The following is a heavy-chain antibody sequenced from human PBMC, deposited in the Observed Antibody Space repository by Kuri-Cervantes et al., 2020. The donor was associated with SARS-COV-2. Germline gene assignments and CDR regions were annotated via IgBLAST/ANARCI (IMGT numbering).Heavy chain of an antibody. CDR2: VRGKANNYAT. D-gene: IGHD3-22*01. CDR1: GFLFSASA. Sequence: GGSLRLSCEVSGFLFSASAIHWVRQGSGKGLEWVGRVRGKANNYATAYAASVKGRFTISRDDSQNSLYLRMNSLKTDDTAVYYCVGEGHYDHSAFDYWGQGTLVTVSS. J-gene: IGHJ4*02. CDR3: VGEGHYDHSAFDY. V-gene: IGHV3-73*01.